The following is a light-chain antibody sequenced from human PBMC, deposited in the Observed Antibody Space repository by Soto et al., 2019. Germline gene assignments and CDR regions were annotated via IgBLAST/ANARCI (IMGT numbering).Light chain of an antibody. Sequence: EIVLTQSPGTLSVSPGERATLSCRASQSISSNYLALYQQKPGQAPSLLIYGASSRATGIPDRFSGSGSGPDFTLTISRLETEDSATDYCQQYVSWTFGQGTKVEIK. CDR1: QSISSNY. CDR3: QQYVSWT. CDR2: GAS. V-gene: IGKV3-20*01. J-gene: IGKJ1*01.